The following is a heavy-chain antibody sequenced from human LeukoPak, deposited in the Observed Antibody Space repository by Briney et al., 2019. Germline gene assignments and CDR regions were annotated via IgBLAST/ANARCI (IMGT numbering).Heavy chain of an antibody. CDR2: VSGNGGNS. Sequence: GGSLRLSCAASGFIFSNYGMSWVRQAPGKGLEWVSSVSGNGGNSYSVDSVKGRFTVSRDNSKSTLYLQMNSLRAEDTAVYYCGKDPPGYSNGPADYWGQGTLVTVSS. J-gene: IGHJ4*02. CDR3: GKDPPGYSNGPADY. D-gene: IGHD6-19*01. V-gene: IGHV3-23*01. CDR1: GFIFSNYG.